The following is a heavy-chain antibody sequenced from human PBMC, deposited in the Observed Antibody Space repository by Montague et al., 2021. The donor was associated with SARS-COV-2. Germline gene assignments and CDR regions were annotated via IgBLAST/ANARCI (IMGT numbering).Heavy chain of an antibody. CDR3: VRYSGWFYFDF. D-gene: IGHD6-19*01. CDR2: TRYRLERNN. V-gene: IGHV6-1*01. Sequence: TRYRLERNNDYAPSVRGRLTVNPDASKNEFSLELNYVTPEDTAVYYCVRYSGWFYFDFWGQGTLVTVSS. J-gene: IGHJ4*02.